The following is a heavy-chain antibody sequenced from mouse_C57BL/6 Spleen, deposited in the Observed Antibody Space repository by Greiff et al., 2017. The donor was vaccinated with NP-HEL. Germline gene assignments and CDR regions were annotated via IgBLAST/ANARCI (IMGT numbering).Heavy chain of an antibody. Sequence: EVNLVESGGGLVKPGGSLKLSCAASGFTFSDYGMHWVRQAPEKGLEWVAYISSGSSTISSADTVKGRFPISRDNAKNTLFLQMTSLRSEDTAMYYCARNWDLWYFDVWGTGTTVTVSS. V-gene: IGHV5-17*01. CDR3: ARNWDLWYFDV. CDR2: ISSGSSTI. CDR1: GFTFSDYG. J-gene: IGHJ1*03. D-gene: IGHD4-1*01.